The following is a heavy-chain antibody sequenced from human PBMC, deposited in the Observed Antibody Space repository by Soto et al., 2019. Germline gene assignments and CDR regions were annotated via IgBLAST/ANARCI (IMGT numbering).Heavy chain of an antibody. CDR3: ARGGTAMVRYYYYGMDV. V-gene: IGHV1-69*01. D-gene: IGHD5-18*01. CDR2: IIPIFGTA. CDR1: GGTFSSYA. J-gene: IGHJ6*02. Sequence: QVQLVQSGAEVKKPGSSVKVSCKASGGTFSSYAISWVRQAPGQGLEWMGGIIPIFGTANYAQKFQGRVTITADESTSTAYMELSSLGSEDTAVYYCARGGTAMVRYYYYGMDVWGQGTTVTVSS.